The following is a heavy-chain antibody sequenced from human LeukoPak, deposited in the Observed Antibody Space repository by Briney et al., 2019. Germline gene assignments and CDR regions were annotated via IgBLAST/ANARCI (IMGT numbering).Heavy chain of an antibody. J-gene: IGHJ4*02. CDR2: ISWNSGSI. V-gene: IGHV3-9*01. CDR3: AKTLSTSFDY. CDR1: GFTLYDYA. Sequence: GGSLRLSCAASGFTLYDYAMHWVRQAPREGLECVSGISWNSGSIGYADSVKGRYTISRDNAKNSLYLQMNSLRAEDTALYYCAKTLSTSFDYWGQGALVTVSS.